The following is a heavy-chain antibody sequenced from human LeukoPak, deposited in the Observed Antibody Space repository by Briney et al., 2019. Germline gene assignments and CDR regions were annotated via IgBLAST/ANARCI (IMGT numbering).Heavy chain of an antibody. V-gene: IGHV3-30*14. D-gene: IGHD3-22*01. CDR2: ISYDGSNK. J-gene: IGHJ4*02. CDR1: GFTFSSYA. CDR3: ARGYYYDSSGYWGFGY. Sequence: SGGSLRLSCAASGFTFSSYAMHWVRQAPGKGLEWVAVISYDGSNKYYADSVKGRFTISRDNSKNTLYLQMNSLRAEDTAVYYCARGYYYDSSGYWGFGYWGQGTLVTVSS.